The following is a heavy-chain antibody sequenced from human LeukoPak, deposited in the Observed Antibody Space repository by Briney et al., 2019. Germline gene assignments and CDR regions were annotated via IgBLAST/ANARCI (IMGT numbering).Heavy chain of an antibody. J-gene: IGHJ4*02. CDR1: GVTLSPYG. CDR2: ISYEGGTQ. V-gene: IGHV3-30*03. D-gene: IGHD1-26*01. CDR3: ARESGSFHFDY. Sequence: PGGSLRLSCAASGVTLSPYGMHWVRQAPGKGLEWVAVISYEGGTQHYADSVKGRFIISRDNPRNTLYLQMNSLRDEDTAVYYCARESGSFHFDYWGRGTLVSVSS.